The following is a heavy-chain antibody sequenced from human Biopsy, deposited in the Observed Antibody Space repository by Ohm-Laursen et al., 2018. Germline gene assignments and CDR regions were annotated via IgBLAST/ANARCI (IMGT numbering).Heavy chain of an antibody. CDR1: GCTFTDYY. Sequence: SVKVSCKASGCTFTDYYVHWVRQAPGHGLEWMGWIDTINGGARYAQKFQGRVTMTRDTSIGTAYMELSRLTSDDTAVYYCARERDPWGQGTLVTVSS. V-gene: IGHV1-2*02. J-gene: IGHJ5*02. CDR2: IDTINGGA. CDR3: ARERDP.